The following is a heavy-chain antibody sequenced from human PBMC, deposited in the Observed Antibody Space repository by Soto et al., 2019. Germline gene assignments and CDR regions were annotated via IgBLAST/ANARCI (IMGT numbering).Heavy chain of an antibody. CDR3: GRDYGDYVAFDI. V-gene: IGHV1-69*08. D-gene: IGHD4-17*01. CDR2: IIPILGIA. CDR1: GGTFSSYT. Sequence: QVQLVQSGAEVKKPGSSVKVSCKASGGTFSSYTISWVRQAPGQGLEWMGRIIPILGIANYAQKFQGRVTITADKSTSTAYMELSGLRSEDTAVYYCGRDYGDYVAFDIWGQGTMVTVSS. J-gene: IGHJ3*02.